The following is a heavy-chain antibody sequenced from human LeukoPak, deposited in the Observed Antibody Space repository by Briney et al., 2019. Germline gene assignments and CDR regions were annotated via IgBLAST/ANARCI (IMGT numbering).Heavy chain of an antibody. V-gene: IGHV3-74*01. J-gene: IGHJ3*02. CDR3: ARDSTGEDAFDI. Sequence: PGGSLRLSCAASGFTFRSYWMHWVRQAPGKGLVWVSRTNSDGSSITYADSVKGRFTISRDNAKNSLYLQMNSLRAEDTAVYYCARDSTGEDAFDIWGQGTMVTVSS. CDR2: TNSDGSSI. D-gene: IGHD3-16*01. CDR1: GFTFRSYW.